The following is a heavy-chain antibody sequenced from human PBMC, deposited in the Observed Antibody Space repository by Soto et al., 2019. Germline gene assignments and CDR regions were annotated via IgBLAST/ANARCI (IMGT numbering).Heavy chain of an antibody. V-gene: IGHV4-4*02. D-gene: IGHD2-15*01. J-gene: IGHJ6*03. Sequence: QVQLQESGPGLVKPSGTLSLTCAASSGSISSSNWWSWVRQPPGKGLEWIGEIYHSGSTNYNPSLKSRVTISVDKSNNQFSRKLSSVTAADTAVYYCARDGLYWSGGSSYSGGHYYMDVWGKGTTVTVSS. CDR3: ARDGLYWSGGSSYSGGHYYMDV. CDR1: SGSISSSNW. CDR2: IYHSGST.